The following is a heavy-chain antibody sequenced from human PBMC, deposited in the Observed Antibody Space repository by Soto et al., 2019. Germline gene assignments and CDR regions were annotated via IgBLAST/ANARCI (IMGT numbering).Heavy chain of an antibody. CDR2: IIPILGIA. CDR1: GGTFSSYT. D-gene: IGHD6-19*01. Sequence: QVQLVQSGAEVKKPGSSVKVSCKASGGTFSSYTISWVRQAPGQGLEWMGRIIPILGIANYAQKFQGRVTSTADKSTSPAYMELSSLRSEDTAVYYCARDRAVAGSYYYYYYYMDVWGKGTTVTVSS. V-gene: IGHV1-69*08. J-gene: IGHJ6*03. CDR3: ARDRAVAGSYYYYYYYMDV.